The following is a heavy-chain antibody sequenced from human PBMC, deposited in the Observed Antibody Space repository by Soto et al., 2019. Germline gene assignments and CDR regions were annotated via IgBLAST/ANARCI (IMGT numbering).Heavy chain of an antibody. CDR2: IDPSDSYT. J-gene: IGHJ3*02. CDR1: GYSFTSYW. Sequence: GSLKISCKGSGYSFTSYWISWVRQMPGKGLEWMGRIDPSDSYTNYSPSFQGHVTISADKSISTAYLQWSSLKASDTAMYYCARRGPSYCGGDGYQIDAFDIGGQGTMVTVSS. V-gene: IGHV5-10-1*01. CDR3: ARRGPSYCGGDGYQIDAFDI. D-gene: IGHD2-21*02.